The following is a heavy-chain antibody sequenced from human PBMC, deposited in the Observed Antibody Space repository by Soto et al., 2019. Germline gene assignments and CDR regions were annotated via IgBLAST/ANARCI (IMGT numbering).Heavy chain of an antibody. CDR3: ASQKPDDYLDY. CDR2: IIPILGIA. CDR1: GGTFSSYT. J-gene: IGHJ4*02. D-gene: IGHD4-17*01. Sequence: QVQLVQSGAEVKKPGSSVKVSCKASGGTFSSYTISWVRQAPGQGLEWMGRIIPILGIANYAQKFQGRVTITADKSTSTAYMELSSLSSDDTAVYYCASQKPDDYLDYWGQGTLVTVSS. V-gene: IGHV1-69*02.